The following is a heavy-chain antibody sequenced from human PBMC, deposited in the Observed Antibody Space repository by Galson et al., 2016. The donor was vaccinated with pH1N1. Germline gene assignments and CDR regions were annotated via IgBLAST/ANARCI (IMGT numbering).Heavy chain of an antibody. CDR2: IDPNSGDT. CDR3: AGVLRSVVFGY. Sequence: SVKVSCKASEYSFVRYYMRWVRQVPGQGLEWMGWIDPNSGDTTYNQKFQGRVIMTRDTSIVTVSMELISLKCDDTAIYYCAGVLRSVVFGYWGQGTLFSVSS. V-gene: IGHV1-2*02. D-gene: IGHD2-21*01. CDR1: EYSFVRYY. J-gene: IGHJ4*02.